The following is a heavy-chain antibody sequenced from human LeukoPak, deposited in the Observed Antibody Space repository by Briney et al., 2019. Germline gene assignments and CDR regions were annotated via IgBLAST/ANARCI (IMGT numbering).Heavy chain of an antibody. Sequence: GGSLRLSCAASGFTFSSYGMNWVRQAPGKGLEWVSSISSSSSYIYYADSVKGRFTISRDNAKNSLYLQMDSLRAEDTAVYYCAREIAVAGWYYGMDVWGKGTTVTVSS. CDR3: AREIAVAGWYYGMDV. V-gene: IGHV3-21*01. CDR2: ISSSSSYI. CDR1: GFTFSSYG. D-gene: IGHD6-19*01. J-gene: IGHJ6*04.